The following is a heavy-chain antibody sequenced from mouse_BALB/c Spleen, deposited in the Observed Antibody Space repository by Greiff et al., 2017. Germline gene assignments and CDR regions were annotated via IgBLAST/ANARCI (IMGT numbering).Heavy chain of an antibody. V-gene: IGHV14-4*02. CDR1: GFNIKDYY. J-gene: IGHJ3*01. CDR2: IDPENGDT. Sequence: VQLKESGAELVRSGASVKLSCTASGFNIKDYYMHWVKQRPEQGLEWIGWIDPENGDTEYAPKFQGKATMTADTSSNTAYLQLSSLTSEDTAVYYCKARPQFITTAGFAYWGQGTLVTVSA. CDR3: KARPQFITTAGFAY. D-gene: IGHD1-2*01.